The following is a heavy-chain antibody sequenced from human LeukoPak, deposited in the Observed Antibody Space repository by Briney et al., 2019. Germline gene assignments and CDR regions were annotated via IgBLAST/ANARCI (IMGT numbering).Heavy chain of an antibody. D-gene: IGHD3-22*01. Sequence: PGGSLRLSCTASGFSFSVYEMHWVRQAPGKGLEWISDISSSGTTTYYADSVKGRFTISRDNAKNSLYLQMNSLRAEDTAVYYCTTLTVVSNFVYWGQGTLVTVSS. V-gene: IGHV3-48*03. CDR1: GFSFSVYE. CDR2: ISSSGTTT. CDR3: TTLTVVSNFVY. J-gene: IGHJ4*02.